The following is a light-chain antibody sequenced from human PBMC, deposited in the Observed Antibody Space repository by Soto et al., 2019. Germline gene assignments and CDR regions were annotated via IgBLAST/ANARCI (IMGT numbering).Light chain of an antibody. Sequence: DIQMTQSPSTLSASVGDRVTITCRASQTINDLLAWYQQKPGKAPKLLIYKVSNLQSGVPSRCSGSGSGTEFTLTISSLQPDDFTTYHCQQYNETPYTFGQGTKVEIK. J-gene: IGKJ2*01. CDR2: KVS. CDR1: QTINDL. V-gene: IGKV1-5*03. CDR3: QQYNETPYT.